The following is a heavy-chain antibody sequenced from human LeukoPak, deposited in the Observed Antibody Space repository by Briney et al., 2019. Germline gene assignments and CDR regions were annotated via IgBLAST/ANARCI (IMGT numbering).Heavy chain of an antibody. D-gene: IGHD2-21*02. J-gene: IGHJ4*02. Sequence: EASVKVSCKASGYTFTGYYMHWVRQAPGQGLEWMGWINPNSGGTSYAQKFQGRVTMTRDTSTSTVYMELSSLRSEDTAVYYCASVLYCGADCYSGRYFFDYWGQGTLVTVSS. V-gene: IGHV1-2*02. CDR2: INPNSGGT. CDR3: ASVLYCGADCYSGRYFFDY. CDR1: GYTFTGYY.